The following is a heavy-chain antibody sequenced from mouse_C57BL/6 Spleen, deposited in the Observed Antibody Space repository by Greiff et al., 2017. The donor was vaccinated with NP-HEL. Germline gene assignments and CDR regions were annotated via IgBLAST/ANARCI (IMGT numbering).Heavy chain of an antibody. V-gene: IGHV1-64*01. CDR3: ERYITTVSDY. J-gene: IGHJ4*01. Sequence: VQLQQSGAELVKPGASVKLSCKASGYTFTSYWMHWVKQRPGQGLEWIGMIHPNSGSTNYNEKFKSKATLTVDKSSSTAYMQLSSLTSEDSAVYYCERYITTVSDYWGQGTSVTVSS. D-gene: IGHD1-1*01. CDR2: IHPNSGST. CDR1: GYTFTSYW.